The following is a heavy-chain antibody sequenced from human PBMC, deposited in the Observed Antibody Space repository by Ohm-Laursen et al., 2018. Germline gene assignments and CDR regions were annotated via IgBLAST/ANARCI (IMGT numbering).Heavy chain of an antibody. Sequence: SLRLSCAASGFTFNTYWMSWVRQAPGKGLEWVANIRQDGGEKYYVDSVRGRFTISRDNAKNSLYLQMNSLRAEDTAVYYCARDGTNAPDHWGQGTLVTVSS. J-gene: IGHJ4*02. V-gene: IGHV3-7*01. CDR2: IRQDGGEK. CDR1: GFTFNTYW. CDR3: ARDGTNAPDH. D-gene: IGHD1-14*01.